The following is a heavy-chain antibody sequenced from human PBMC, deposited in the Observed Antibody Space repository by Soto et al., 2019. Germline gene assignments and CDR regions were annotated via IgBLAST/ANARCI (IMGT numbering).Heavy chain of an antibody. D-gene: IGHD3-10*01. CDR3: ASPITMVRGVPHDY. CDR2: ISYDGSNK. CDR1: GFTFSSYG. J-gene: IGHJ4*02. Sequence: GGSLRLSCAASGFTFSSYGMHRVRQAPGKGLEWVAVISYDGSNKYYADSVKGRFTISRDNSKNTLYLQMNSLRAEDTAVYYCASPITMVRGVPHDYWGQGTLVTVSS. V-gene: IGHV3-30*03.